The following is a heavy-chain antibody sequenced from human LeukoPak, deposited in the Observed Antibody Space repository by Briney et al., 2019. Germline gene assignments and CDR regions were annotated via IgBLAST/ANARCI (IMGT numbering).Heavy chain of an antibody. CDR1: GYTFDDYA. J-gene: IGHJ4*02. D-gene: IGHD4-17*01. CDR2: ISWNSGSI. Sequence: PGRSLRLSCAASGYTFDDYAMHWVQQAPGKGLEWVSGISWNSGSIGYADSVKGRFTISRDNAKNSLYLQMNSLRAEDMALYYCAKDRYGDYAYSGFDYWGQGTLVTVSS. CDR3: AKDRYGDYAYSGFDY. V-gene: IGHV3-9*03.